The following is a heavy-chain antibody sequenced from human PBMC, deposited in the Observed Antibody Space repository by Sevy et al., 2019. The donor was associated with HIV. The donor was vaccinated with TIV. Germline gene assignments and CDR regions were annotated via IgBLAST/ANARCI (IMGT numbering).Heavy chain of an antibody. CDR2: ISGSGGST. Sequence: GGSLRLSCTASGFIFNSYVISWVRQAPGKGLEWVSTISGSGGSTYYAESVKGRLIVSRDNSKNTVYLQMDSLRDEDTAVYYCAKESRSGYLSWGQGTLVTVSS. CDR1: GFIFNSYV. J-gene: IGHJ5*02. D-gene: IGHD3-3*01. V-gene: IGHV3-23*01. CDR3: AKESRSGYLS.